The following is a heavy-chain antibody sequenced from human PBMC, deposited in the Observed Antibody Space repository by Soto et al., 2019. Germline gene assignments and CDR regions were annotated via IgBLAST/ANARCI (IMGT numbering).Heavy chain of an antibody. CDR3: AKVRSGWYGDGFDI. Sequence: EVPLLESGGGLVQPGGSLRLSCAASGFTFSSYAMSWVRQAPGKGLEWVSGISGSGGSTNYADSVKGRFTISRDNSKNTLYLQMNSMRAEDTAVYYCAKVRSGWYGDGFDIWGQGTMVTVSS. CDR2: ISGSGGST. CDR1: GFTFSSYA. J-gene: IGHJ3*02. V-gene: IGHV3-23*01. D-gene: IGHD6-19*01.